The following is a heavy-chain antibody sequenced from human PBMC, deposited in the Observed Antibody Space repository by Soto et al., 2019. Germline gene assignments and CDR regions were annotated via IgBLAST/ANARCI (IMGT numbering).Heavy chain of an antibody. CDR2: ISGYNGYT. CDR1: GYSFTTYG. Sequence: QVQLVQSGGEVKKPGASVKVSCKTSGYSFTTYGISWVRQAPGQGLEWMGWISGYNGYTNYAQKFQGRVTMTTDTSTSTAYMELRSLRSDDTAVYYCAREGPAPYYYYGMDVWGQGSTVAVSS. CDR3: AREGPAPYYYYGMDV. J-gene: IGHJ6*02. V-gene: IGHV1-18*01.